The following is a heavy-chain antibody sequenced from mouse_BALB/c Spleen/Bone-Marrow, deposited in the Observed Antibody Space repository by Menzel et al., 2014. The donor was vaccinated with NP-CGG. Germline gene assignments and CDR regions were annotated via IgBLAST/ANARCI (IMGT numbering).Heavy chain of an antibody. Sequence: EVQGVESGGGLVKPGGSLNLSCAASGFTFSTYAMSWVRQTPEKRLEWVASIYSGGSTYYPDSVKGRFTISRDNARNILYLQMNSLRSEDTAMYYCARRYYGYWYFDVWGAGTTVTVSS. CDR2: IYSGGST. J-gene: IGHJ1*01. CDR3: ARRYYGYWYFDV. V-gene: IGHV5-6-5*01. CDR1: GFTFSTYA. D-gene: IGHD1-1*01.